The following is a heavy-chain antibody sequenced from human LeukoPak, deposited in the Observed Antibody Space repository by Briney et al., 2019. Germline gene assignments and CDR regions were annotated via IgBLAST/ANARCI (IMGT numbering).Heavy chain of an antibody. Sequence: GGSLRLSCAASGFTFSNAWMSWVRQAPGKGLEWVGRIKSKTDGGTTDYAAPVKGRFTISRDDSINTLYLQMNSLKTEDTAVYYCTTVFAGSGSYYNGPFFDYWGQGTLVTVSS. J-gene: IGHJ4*02. CDR2: IKSKTDGGTT. V-gene: IGHV3-15*01. CDR1: GFTFSNAW. CDR3: TTVFAGSGSYYNGPFFDY. D-gene: IGHD3-10*01.